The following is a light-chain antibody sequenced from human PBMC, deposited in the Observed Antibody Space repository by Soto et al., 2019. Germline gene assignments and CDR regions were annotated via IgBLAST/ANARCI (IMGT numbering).Light chain of an antibody. CDR1: RTVDSNY. Sequence: IVLTQSPGTLSLSPGERATLSCRASRTVDSNYLAWYQQQPGQAPRLLIYGASSRATGIPERFSGSGSGTDFTLTISRLEPGDFAVYFCQHYGSSRWTFGQGTNVEIK. J-gene: IGKJ1*01. V-gene: IGKV3-20*01. CDR3: QHYGSSRWT. CDR2: GAS.